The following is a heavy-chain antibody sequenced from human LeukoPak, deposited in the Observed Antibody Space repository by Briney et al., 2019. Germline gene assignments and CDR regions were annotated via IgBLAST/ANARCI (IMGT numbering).Heavy chain of an antibody. CDR3: ARGASVQQQLIPDAFDI. D-gene: IGHD6-13*01. V-gene: IGHV1-2*04. CDR1: GYTFTGYY. Sequence: ASVKVSCKASGYTFTGYYMHWVRQAPGQGLEWMGWINPNSGGTNYAQKFQGWVTMTRDTSISTAYMELSRLRSDDTAVYYCARGASVQQQLIPDAFDIWGQGTMVTVSS. CDR2: INPNSGGT. J-gene: IGHJ3*02.